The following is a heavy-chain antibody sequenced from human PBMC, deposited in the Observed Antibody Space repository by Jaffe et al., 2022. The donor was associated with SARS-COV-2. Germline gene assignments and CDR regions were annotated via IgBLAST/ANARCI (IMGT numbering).Heavy chain of an antibody. CDR3: ARDSGDCNGCAFDY. Sequence: EVQLEESGGGLVQPGGSLRLSCTASGFTFSSYWMSWVRQAPGKGLEWVANIKEDGSAKCYVDSVKGRFSISRDNAKNSLYLQMNSLRTEDTAVYYCARDSGDCNGCAFDYWGQGTLVTVSS. J-gene: IGHJ4*02. CDR1: GFTFSSYW. V-gene: IGHV3-7*01. CDR2: IKEDGSAK. D-gene: IGHD2-21*02.